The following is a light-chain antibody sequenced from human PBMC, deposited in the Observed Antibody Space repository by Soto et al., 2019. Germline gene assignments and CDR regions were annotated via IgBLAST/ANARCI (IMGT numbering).Light chain of an antibody. CDR1: SSNSGSNT. Sequence: SALTQPPSASGTPGQRVTITRPGSSSNSGSNTVHWYRQLPGTAPKLLIYSNNQPPSGVPPRFSGSTSATSASLAISGLQSEDEADYYCPVWDDSLNRFYVFGTGPTFTVL. CDR3: PVWDDSLNRFYV. CDR2: SNN. J-gene: IGLJ1*01. V-gene: IGLV1-44*01.